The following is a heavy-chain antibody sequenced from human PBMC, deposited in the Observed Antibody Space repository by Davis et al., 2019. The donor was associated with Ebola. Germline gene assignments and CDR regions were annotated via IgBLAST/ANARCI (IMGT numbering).Heavy chain of an antibody. D-gene: IGHD2-21*01. CDR3: ARLRVERVIAYWYFDL. CDR2: MYYSGST. Sequence: SETLSLTCAVSGGSISSSNWWSWVRQPPGKGLEWIGSMYYSGSTYYNPSLKSRVTISVDTSKNQFSLKLSSVTAADTAVYYCARLRVERVIAYWYFDLWGRGTLVTVSS. J-gene: IGHJ2*01. CDR1: GGSISSSNW. V-gene: IGHV4-39*01.